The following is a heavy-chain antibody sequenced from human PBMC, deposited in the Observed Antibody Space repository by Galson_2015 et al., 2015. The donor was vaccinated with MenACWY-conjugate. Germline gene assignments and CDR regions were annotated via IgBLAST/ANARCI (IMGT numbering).Heavy chain of an antibody. J-gene: IGHJ4*02. D-gene: IGHD2-2*01. V-gene: IGHV3-48*04. CDR3: ARDRGYCRGTTCYPYHFDY. CDR1: GFVFSNYN. Sequence: SLRLSCAASGFVFSNYNLSWVRQAPGKGLEWISFIGTTSSTTYYAGSVRGRFTIFRDNAKNSLYLQMNSLKAEDTAVYYCARDRGYCRGTTCYPYHFDYWGQGSLVTVSS. CDR2: IGTTSSTT.